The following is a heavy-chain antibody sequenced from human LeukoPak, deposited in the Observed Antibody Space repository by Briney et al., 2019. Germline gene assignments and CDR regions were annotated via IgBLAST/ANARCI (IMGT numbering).Heavy chain of an antibody. Sequence: GGSLRLSCAASGFTFNDYAMYWVRQAPGKGLEWVTLISYDGYDKSYADSVRGRFTISRDNSRNTLYLQMDSLRAEDTAVYYCAAHSSSGAFDIWGQGTMVTVSS. V-gene: IGHV3-30-3*01. CDR2: ISYDGYDK. CDR1: GFTFNDYA. D-gene: IGHD6-6*01. CDR3: AAHSSSGAFDI. J-gene: IGHJ3*02.